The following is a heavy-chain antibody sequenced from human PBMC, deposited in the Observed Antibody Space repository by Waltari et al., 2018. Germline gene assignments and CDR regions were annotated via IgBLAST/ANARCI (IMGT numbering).Heavy chain of an antibody. Sequence: QVQLQQWGAGLLKPSETLSLTCAVYGGSFSGYYWSWIRQPPGKGLEWIGESNHSGSTNYNPALKSRVTISVDTSKNQFSLKLSSGTAADTAVYYCARVGYYDSSGYYGGDYWGQGTLVTVSS. CDR1: GGSFSGYY. CDR3: ARVGYYDSSGYYGGDY. CDR2: SNHSGST. D-gene: IGHD3-22*01. J-gene: IGHJ4*02. V-gene: IGHV4-34*01.